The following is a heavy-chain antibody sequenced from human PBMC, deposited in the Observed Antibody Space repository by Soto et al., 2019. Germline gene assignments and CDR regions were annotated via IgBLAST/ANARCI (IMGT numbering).Heavy chain of an antibody. CDR2: SSNSGTFT. V-gene: IGHV3-11*03. Sequence: PGWSLRLSCAASGFTLIDHYMSWIRQAPGKGLEWVSFSSNSGTFTKYADSVKGRFTISRDNAKNSLYLQINSLRGEDTAIYFCARSGDNYNVLDYWGPGTPVTVSS. CDR3: ARSGDNYNVLDY. D-gene: IGHD3-10*02. CDR1: GFTLIDHY. J-gene: IGHJ4*02.